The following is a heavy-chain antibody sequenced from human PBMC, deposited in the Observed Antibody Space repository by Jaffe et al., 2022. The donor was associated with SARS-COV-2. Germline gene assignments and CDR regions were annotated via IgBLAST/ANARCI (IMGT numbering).Heavy chain of an antibody. CDR1: GDSVSSNSAA. CDR3: AREGYCSGGSCPPTTVGMDV. Sequence: QVQLQQSGPGLVKPSQTLSLTCAISGDSVSSNSAAWNWIRQSPSRGLEWLGRTYYRSKWYNDYAVSVKSRITINPDTSKNQFSLQLNSVTPEDTAVYYCAREGYCSGGSCPPTTVGMDVWGQGTTVTVSS. V-gene: IGHV6-1*01. J-gene: IGHJ6*02. CDR2: TYYRSKWYN. D-gene: IGHD2-15*01.